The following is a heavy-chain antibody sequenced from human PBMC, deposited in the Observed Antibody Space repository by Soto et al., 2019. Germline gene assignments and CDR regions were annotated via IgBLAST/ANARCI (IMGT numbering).Heavy chain of an antibody. CDR2: VFYTGTT. CDR3: ARTGHDFNNYSLRWFDP. Sequence: PSETLSLTCNVSGGSIYTYFWSWIRQPPGKGLEWIGYVFYTGTTSYNPSLKSRVTISADTSKNQFSLKLSSVTAADTAVYYCARTGHDFNNYSLRWFDPWGQGILVTVSS. CDR1: GGSIYTYF. V-gene: IGHV4-59*01. D-gene: IGHD4-4*01. J-gene: IGHJ5*02.